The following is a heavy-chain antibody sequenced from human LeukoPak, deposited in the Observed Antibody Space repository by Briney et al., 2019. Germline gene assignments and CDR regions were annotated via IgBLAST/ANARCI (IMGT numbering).Heavy chain of an antibody. CDR2: ISGSGGGT. Sequence: GGSLRLSRAASGFTFSSYAMSWVPQAPGKGLEWVSVISGSGGGTSYADSVKGRFTISRDNSKNTLYLQMNSLRAEDTAVYYCARDVTYGDFGMDVWGQGTTVTVSS. CDR3: ARDVTYGDFGMDV. CDR1: GFTFSSYA. J-gene: IGHJ6*02. V-gene: IGHV3-23*01. D-gene: IGHD4-17*01.